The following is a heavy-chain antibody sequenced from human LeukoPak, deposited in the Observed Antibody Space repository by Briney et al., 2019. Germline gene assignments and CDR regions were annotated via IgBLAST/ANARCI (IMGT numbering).Heavy chain of an antibody. V-gene: IGHV3-30*02. CDR3: ARGNSNRFDI. CDR1: GFTFSNYG. Sequence: GVSLRLSCAASGFTFSNYGMDWVRRAPGKGLEWVAFIRYDGTAQYYADSVEGRFTISRDNSKNTLYMQVNSLRAEDTAVYYCARGNSNRFDIWGQGTMVTVA. CDR2: IRYDGTAQ. J-gene: IGHJ3*02. D-gene: IGHD1-7*01.